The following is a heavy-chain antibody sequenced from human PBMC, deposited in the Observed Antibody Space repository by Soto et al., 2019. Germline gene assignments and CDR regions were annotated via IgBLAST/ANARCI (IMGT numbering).Heavy chain of an antibody. CDR3: AREPLKWYGMDV. CDR1: GDSISSGDYY. J-gene: IGHJ6*02. Sequence: SETLSLTCTVSGDSISSGDYYWSWIRQSPGTGLEWIGYMFYTGSTYYDPSLRSRLAISVDTSKNRFSLKLSSVTAADAAVYYCAREPLKWYGMDVWGQGTTVT. D-gene: IGHD1-26*01. V-gene: IGHV4-30-4*01. CDR2: MFYTGST.